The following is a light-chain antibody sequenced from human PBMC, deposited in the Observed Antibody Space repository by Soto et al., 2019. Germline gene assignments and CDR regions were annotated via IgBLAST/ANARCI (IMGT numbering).Light chain of an antibody. Sequence: IQMTQSPPSLSASVGDRVTITCQASHDIGNSLNWYQDKPGQAPKLVIYDAYNLETGVPSTFSGGGYGTHFTFTISSLRPEDSGTYYCQKSDHLPLFGPGTKVDIK. V-gene: IGKV1-33*01. J-gene: IGKJ3*01. CDR3: QKSDHLPL. CDR2: DAY. CDR1: HDIGNS.